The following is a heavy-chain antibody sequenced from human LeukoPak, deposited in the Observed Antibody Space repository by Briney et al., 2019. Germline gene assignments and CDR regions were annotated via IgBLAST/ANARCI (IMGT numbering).Heavy chain of an antibody. CDR2: ISYDGSNK. V-gene: IGHV3-30-3*01. CDR3: ARDRKEGAFDI. Sequence: PGGSLRLSCAASGFTFSSYAMHWVRQAPGKGLEWVAVISYDGSNKYYADSVKGRFTISRDNSKNTLYLQMNSLRAEDTAVYYCARDRKEGAFDIWGQGTMVTVPS. J-gene: IGHJ3*02. CDR1: GFTFSSYA.